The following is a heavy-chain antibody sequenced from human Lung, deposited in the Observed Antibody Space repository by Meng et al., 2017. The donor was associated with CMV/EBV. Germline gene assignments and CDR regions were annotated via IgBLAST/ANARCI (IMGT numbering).Heavy chain of an antibody. V-gene: IGHV4-4*07. CDR3: ATTDWGFSRWYFDF. Sequence: QVQLQESGPGLVKHSXXLSLTCTVSGGSISSYFLSWLRQPAGKGLEWIGRIYTTGSTNYNPSLKSRITLSLDTSKNQFSLELSSVTAADTAVYYCATTDWGFSRWYFDFWGRGTLVTVSS. CDR1: GGSISSYF. J-gene: IGHJ2*01. CDR2: IYTTGST. D-gene: IGHD3-16*01.